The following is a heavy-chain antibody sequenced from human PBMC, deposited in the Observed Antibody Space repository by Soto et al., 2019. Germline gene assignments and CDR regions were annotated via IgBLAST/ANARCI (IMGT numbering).Heavy chain of an antibody. CDR3: ARRYYYDSSGYYFPYDAFDI. Sequence: PGESLKISCKGSGYFISHWIGWVRQMPGKSLEWMGIIYPGDSNTSYSPSFQGQVTISADKSISTAYLQWSSLKASDTAMYYCARRYYYDSSGYYFPYDAFDIWGQGTMVTVSS. J-gene: IGHJ3*02. D-gene: IGHD3-22*01. V-gene: IGHV5-51*01. CDR1: GYFISHW. CDR2: IYPGDSNT.